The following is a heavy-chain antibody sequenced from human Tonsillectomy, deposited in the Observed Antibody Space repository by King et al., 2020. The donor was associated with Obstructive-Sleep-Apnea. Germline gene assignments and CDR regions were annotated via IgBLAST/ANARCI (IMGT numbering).Heavy chain of an antibody. Sequence: VQLQESGPGLVKPSETLSLTCTVSGGSISSYYWSWIRQPPGKGLEWIGYIYYSGSTNYNPSLKSRVTISVDTSKNQFSLELSSVTAADTAVYYCARVDITLVRGVIITNYFDYWGQGTLVTVSS. V-gene: IGHV4-59*01. CDR3: ARVDITLVRGVIITNYFDY. D-gene: IGHD3-10*01. CDR1: GGSISSYY. CDR2: IYYSGST. J-gene: IGHJ4*02.